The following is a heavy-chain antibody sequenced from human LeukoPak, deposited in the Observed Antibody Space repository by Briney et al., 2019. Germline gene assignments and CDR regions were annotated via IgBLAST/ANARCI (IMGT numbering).Heavy chain of an antibody. D-gene: IGHD2-2*01. J-gene: IGHJ6*02. CDR3: ARDLVVPAKYYYGMDV. CDR1: GYTFTGYY. CDR2: INPNSGGT. Sequence: VASVKVSCKASGYTFTGYYMHWVRQAPGQGLEWMGRINPNSGGTNYAQKFQGWVTMTRDTSISTAYMELSRLRSDDTAVYYCARDLVVPAKYYYGMDVWGQGTTVTVSS. V-gene: IGHV1-2*04.